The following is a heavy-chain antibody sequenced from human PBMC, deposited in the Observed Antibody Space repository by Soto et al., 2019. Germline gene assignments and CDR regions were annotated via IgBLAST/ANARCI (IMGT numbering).Heavy chain of an antibody. CDR2: ISYDGTNK. J-gene: IGHJ6*02. CDR1: GFTFSSHG. Sequence: QVQLVESGGGVVQPGRSLRLSCAASGFTFSSHGLHWVRQAPSRGLEWVAVISYDGTNKQYGDSVKGRFTISRDNSQNTLYLQMNSLRAEDTAVYYCVKDRRTEAYGMEVWGQGTTVTVS. CDR3: VKDRRTEAYGMEV. V-gene: IGHV3-30*18. D-gene: IGHD2-21*01.